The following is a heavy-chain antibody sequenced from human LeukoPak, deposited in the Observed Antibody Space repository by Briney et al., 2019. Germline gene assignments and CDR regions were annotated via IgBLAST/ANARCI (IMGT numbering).Heavy chain of an antibody. CDR1: GYTFTSYY. Sequence: GASVKVSCKASGYTFTSYYMRWVRQAPGQGLEWMGIINPSGGSTSYAQKFQGRVTMTRDTSTSTVYMELSSLRSEDTAVYYCARDTSVGEGSGWSFDYWGQGTLVTVSS. CDR3: ARDTSVGEGSGWSFDY. D-gene: IGHD6-19*01. V-gene: IGHV1-46*01. CDR2: INPSGGST. J-gene: IGHJ4*02.